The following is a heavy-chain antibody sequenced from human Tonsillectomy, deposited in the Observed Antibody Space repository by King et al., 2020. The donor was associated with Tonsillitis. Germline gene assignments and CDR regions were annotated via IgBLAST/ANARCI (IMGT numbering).Heavy chain of an antibody. J-gene: IGHJ3*02. CDR2: IFYSGST. CDR3: ARRWSQTWLLASSGLGAFDI. V-gene: IGHV4-39*01. D-gene: IGHD3-22*01. Sequence: QLQLQESGPGLVKPSETLSLTCTVSGGSISSSSYYWGWIRQPPGKGLEWIGSIFYSGSTYYNPSLKSRVTISVDTSENQFSLKLSSLTAADTAVYYCARRWSQTWLLASSGLGAFDIWGQGTMVSVSS. CDR1: GGSISSSSYY.